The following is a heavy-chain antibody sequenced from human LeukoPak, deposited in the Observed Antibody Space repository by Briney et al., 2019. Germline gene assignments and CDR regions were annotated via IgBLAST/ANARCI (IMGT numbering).Heavy chain of an antibody. CDR2: ISGSGGST. V-gene: IGHV3-23*01. CDR3: AKVGGGSGSYYNGGVSSPHFDY. CDR1: GFTFSSYA. Sequence: GGSLRLSCAASGFTFSSYAMSWVRQAPGKGLEWVSGISGSGGSTYYADSVKGRFTISRDNSKKTLYLQINSLRAEDTAVYYCAKVGGGSGSYYNGGVSSPHFDYWGQGTLVTVSS. D-gene: IGHD3-10*01. J-gene: IGHJ4*02.